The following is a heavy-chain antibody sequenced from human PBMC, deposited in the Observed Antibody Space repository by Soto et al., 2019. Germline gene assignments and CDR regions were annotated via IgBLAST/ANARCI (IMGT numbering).Heavy chain of an antibody. CDR2: SRDKGNSYST. D-gene: IGHD1-7*01. CDR3: TRSIPGTTSSDY. J-gene: IGHJ4*02. V-gene: IGHV3-72*01. CDR1: GFTFSDYY. Sequence: EVQLVESGGGLVQPGGSLRLSCAGSGFTFSDYYIDWVRQAPGKGLEWVGRSRDKGNSYSTDYAASVKGRFTVSRDASKNSLYLQMKSLKTEDTALYYCTRSIPGTTSSDYWGQGTLVTVSS.